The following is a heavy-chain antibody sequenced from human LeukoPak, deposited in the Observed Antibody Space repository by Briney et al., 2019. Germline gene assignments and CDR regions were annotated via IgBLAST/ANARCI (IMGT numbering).Heavy chain of an antibody. CDR3: ARESYTVARGVRRRYYYMDV. J-gene: IGHJ6*03. CDR1: GGSISSYY. V-gene: IGHV4-59*01. CDR2: IYYSGST. Sequence: SETLSLTCTVSGGSISSYYWSWIRQPPGKGLEWNGYIYYSGSTNYNPSLKSRVTIAVDTSKNQFSLKLSSVTAADTAVYYCARESYTVARGVRRRYYYMDVWGKGTTVTVSS. D-gene: IGHD3-10*01.